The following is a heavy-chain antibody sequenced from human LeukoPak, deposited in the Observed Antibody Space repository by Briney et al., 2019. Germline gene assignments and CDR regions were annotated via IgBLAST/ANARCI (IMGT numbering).Heavy chain of an antibody. Sequence: PGRSLRLSCAASGFTFDDYAMHWVRQAPGKGLEWVSGISWNSGSIGYADSVKGRFTISRDNAKNSLYLQMNSLRAEDTALYYCAKDRSHYFYYGMDVWGQGTTVTVSS. J-gene: IGHJ6*02. CDR3: AKDRSHYFYYGMDV. CDR2: ISWNSGSI. V-gene: IGHV3-9*01. CDR1: GFTFDDYA.